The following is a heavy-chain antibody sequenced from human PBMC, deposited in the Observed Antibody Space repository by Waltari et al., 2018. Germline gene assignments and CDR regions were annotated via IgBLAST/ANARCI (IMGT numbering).Heavy chain of an antibody. D-gene: IGHD3-22*01. J-gene: IGHJ5*02. V-gene: IGHV1-69-2*01. CDR2: VDPEDGET. Sequence: EVQLVQSGAEVKKPGATVKISCKVSGYTFTDYYMHWVQQAPGKGLGWMGLVDPEDGETIYAEKFQGRVTITADTSTDTAYMELSSLRSEDTAVYYCATGDYYDSSGYSNWFDPWGQGTLVTVSS. CDR1: GYTFTDYY. CDR3: ATGDYYDSSGYSNWFDP.